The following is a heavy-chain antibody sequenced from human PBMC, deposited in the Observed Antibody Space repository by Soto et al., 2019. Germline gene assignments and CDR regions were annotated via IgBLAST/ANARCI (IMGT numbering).Heavy chain of an antibody. V-gene: IGHV3-30*18. J-gene: IGHJ4*02. CDR1: GFTFSSYG. Sequence: QVQLVESGGGVVQPGRSLRLSCAASGFTFSSYGMHWVRQAPGKGLEWVAVISYDGSNKYYADSVKGRFTNSRDNSKNTLYLQMNSLRAEDTAVYYCAKALEWELPDYWGQGTLVTVSS. CDR3: AKALEWELPDY. D-gene: IGHD1-26*01. CDR2: ISYDGSNK.